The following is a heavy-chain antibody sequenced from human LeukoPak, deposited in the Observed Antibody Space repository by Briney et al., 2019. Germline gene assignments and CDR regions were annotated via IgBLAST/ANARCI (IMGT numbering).Heavy chain of an antibody. V-gene: IGHV4-4*02. CDR3: ASYRMNLDAFDI. CDR2: IYHNGNT. D-gene: IGHD3-16*02. Sequence: SETLSLTCAVSGDSISSTNWWTWVRQSPGKGLEWIGEIYHNGNTNYNPSLKSRVTISVDKSNNQFSLKVTSVTAADTAVYYCASYRMNLDAFDIWGQGTMVTVSS. CDR1: GDSISSTNW. J-gene: IGHJ3*02.